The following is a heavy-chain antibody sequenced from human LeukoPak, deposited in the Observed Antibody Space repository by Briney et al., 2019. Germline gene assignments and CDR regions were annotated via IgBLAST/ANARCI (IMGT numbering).Heavy chain of an antibody. J-gene: IGHJ4*02. Sequence: ASVKVSFTASGYTFTNYYMHWVRQAPGQGLEWMGLINPSGGSTNYAQKFQGRVTMTRDTSTSTVYMELSSLSSEDTAVYYCARDDYYDSSSYFDYWGQGTLVTVSS. CDR1: GYTFTNYY. CDR2: INPSGGST. V-gene: IGHV1-46*01. D-gene: IGHD3-22*01. CDR3: ARDDYYDSSSYFDY.